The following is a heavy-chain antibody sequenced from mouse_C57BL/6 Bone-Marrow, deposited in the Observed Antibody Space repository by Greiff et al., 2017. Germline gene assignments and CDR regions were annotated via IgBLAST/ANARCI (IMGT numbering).Heavy chain of an antibody. CDR2: ILLDDDK. CDR3: ARIVPSLYYDYGGEVGLFAY. V-gene: IGHV8-8*01. CDR1: AFSLRPFGMG. D-gene: IGHD2-4*01. Sequence: QVQLKESGPGILQPSQTFSLTCSFSAFSLRPFGMGVGWIRQPSGKGLEWLAHILLDDDKYFNPALQSRHTLSTDTSKNQVFLKIANVDTADTATYYCARIVPSLYYDYGGEVGLFAYWGQGTLVTVSA. J-gene: IGHJ3*01.